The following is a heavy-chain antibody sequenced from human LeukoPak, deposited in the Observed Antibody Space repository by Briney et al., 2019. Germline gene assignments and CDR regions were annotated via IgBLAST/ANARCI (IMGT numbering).Heavy chain of an antibody. V-gene: IGHV3-48*01. J-gene: IGHJ4*02. CDR2: ISSSSGTI. CDR1: GFTFSAYE. CDR3: AREGCSSTSCFDY. Sequence: GGSLRLSCAASGFTFSAYEMNWVRQAPGKGLEWVSYISSSSGTIYYADSLKGRFTISRDNAKNSLYLQMNSLRAEDTAVYYCAREGCSSTSCFDYWGQGTLVTVSS. D-gene: IGHD2-2*01.